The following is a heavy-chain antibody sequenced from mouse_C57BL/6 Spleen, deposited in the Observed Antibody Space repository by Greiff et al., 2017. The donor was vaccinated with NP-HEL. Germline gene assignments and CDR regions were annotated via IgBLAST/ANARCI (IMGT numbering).Heavy chain of an antibody. J-gene: IGHJ3*01. CDR2: IDPSDSYT. CDR1: GYTFTSYW. D-gene: IGHD4-1*01. CDR3: ARSWDRGFAY. Sequence: QVQLQQPGAELVMPGASVKLSCKASGYTFTSYWMHWVKQRPGQGLEWIGEIDPSDSYTNYNQKFKGKSTLTVDKSSSTAYMQLSSLTSEDSAVYYCARSWDRGFAYWGQGTLVTVSA. V-gene: IGHV1-69*01.